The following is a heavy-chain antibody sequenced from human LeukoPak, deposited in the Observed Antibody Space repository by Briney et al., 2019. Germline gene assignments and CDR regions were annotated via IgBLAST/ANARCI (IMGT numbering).Heavy chain of an antibody. CDR1: GYSISSGYY. Sequence: SETLSLTCTVSGYSISSGYYWGWIRQPPGKGLEWIGSIYHSGSTYYNPSLKGRVTISVDTSKNQFSLKLSSVTAADTAVYYCARDIAVAGPSFDYWGQGTLVTVSS. CDR2: IYHSGST. D-gene: IGHD6-19*01. CDR3: ARDIAVAGPSFDY. J-gene: IGHJ4*02. V-gene: IGHV4-38-2*02.